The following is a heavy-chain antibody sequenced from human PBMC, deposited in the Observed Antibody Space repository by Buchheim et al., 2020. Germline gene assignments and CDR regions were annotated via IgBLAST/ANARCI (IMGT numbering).Heavy chain of an antibody. CDR3: ASWSLGDYAGDPKAGFDY. D-gene: IGHD4-17*01. Sequence: QVQLQESGPGLVKPSQTLSLTCTVSGGSISSGGYYWSWIRQHPGKGLEWIGYIYYSGNTYYNLSLKSRVIISIDTSKNQFSLKLSSVTAADTAVYYCASWSLGDYAGDPKAGFDYWGQGTL. CDR2: IYYSGNT. CDR1: GGSISSGGYY. V-gene: IGHV4-31*03. J-gene: IGHJ4*02.